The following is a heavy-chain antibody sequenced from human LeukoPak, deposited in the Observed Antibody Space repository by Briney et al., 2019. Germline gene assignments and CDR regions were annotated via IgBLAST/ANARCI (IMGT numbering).Heavy chain of an antibody. CDR2: IYYSGST. V-gene: IGHV4-61*01. CDR3: ARVPVGTIFGVVTPYNWFDP. CDR1: GYSISSSYY. D-gene: IGHD3-3*01. Sequence: SETLSLTCAVSGYSISSSYYWSWIRQPPGKGLEWIGYIYYSGSTNYNPSLKSRVTISVDTSKNQFSLKLSSVTAADTAVYYCARVPVGTIFGVVTPYNWFDPWGQGTLVTVSS. J-gene: IGHJ5*02.